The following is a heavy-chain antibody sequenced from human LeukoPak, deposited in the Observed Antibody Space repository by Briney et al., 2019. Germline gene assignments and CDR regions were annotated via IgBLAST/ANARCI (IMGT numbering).Heavy chain of an antibody. D-gene: IGHD2-2*01. V-gene: IGHV1-2*06. CDR3: AREYCSSISCSYYFDY. J-gene: IGHJ4*02. CDR1: GHTFTGYY. Sequence: ASVKVSCKTSGHTFTGYYTHWVRQAPGQGLEWMGRINTSSGGTNYAQKFQGRVIMTRDTSISTAYMDLSSLRSDDTAVYYCAREYCSSISCSYYFDYWGQGTLVTVSS. CDR2: INTSSGGT.